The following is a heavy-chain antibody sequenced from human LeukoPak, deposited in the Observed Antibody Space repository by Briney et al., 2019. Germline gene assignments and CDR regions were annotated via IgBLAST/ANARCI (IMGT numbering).Heavy chain of an antibody. CDR2: INNSGDST. CDR3: ARAQEEGTGPGDYYYYMDV. V-gene: IGHV3-23*01. CDR1: GFTFTSYA. D-gene: IGHD1-1*01. Sequence: GGSLRLSCAASGFTFTSYAMSWVRQAPGKGLEWVSAINNSGDSTYYADSVKGRFTISRDNTKNTLYLQMYSLRAEDTAVYYCARAQEEGTGPGDYYYYMDVWGKGTTVTVSS. J-gene: IGHJ6*03.